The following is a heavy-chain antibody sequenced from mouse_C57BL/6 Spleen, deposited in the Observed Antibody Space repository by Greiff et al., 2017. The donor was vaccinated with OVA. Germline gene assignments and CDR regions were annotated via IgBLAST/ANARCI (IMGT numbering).Heavy chain of an antibody. D-gene: IGHD3-2*02. CDR1: GYSFTSYY. Sequence: QVQLQQSGPELVKPGASVKISCKASGYSFTSYYIHWVKQRPGQGLEWIGWIYPGSGNTKYNEKFKGKATLTADTSSSTAYMQLSSLTSEDSAVYYCARKGAQAKEGAWFAYWGQGTLVTVSA. CDR2: IYPGSGNT. CDR3: ARKGAQAKEGAWFAY. V-gene: IGHV1-66*01. J-gene: IGHJ3*01.